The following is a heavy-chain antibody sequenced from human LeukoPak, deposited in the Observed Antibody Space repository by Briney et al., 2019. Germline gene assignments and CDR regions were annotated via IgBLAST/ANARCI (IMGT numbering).Heavy chain of an antibody. CDR1: GYTFTSYD. D-gene: IGHD1-26*01. CDR2: MNPNSGNT. V-gene: IGHV1-8*01. Sequence: GGSVKVSCKSSGYTFTSYDINGVRQATGQGLEWMGWMNPNSGNTGYAQKFQGRVTMTRNTSISTAYMELSSLRSEATAVYYCARVRELRYYYGMDVWGQGTTVTVSS. CDR3: ARVRELRYYYGMDV. J-gene: IGHJ6*02.